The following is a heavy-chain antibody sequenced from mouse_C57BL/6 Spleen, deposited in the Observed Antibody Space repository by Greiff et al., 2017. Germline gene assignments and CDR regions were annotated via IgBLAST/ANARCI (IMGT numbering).Heavy chain of an antibody. CDR1: GFTFSSYA. V-gene: IGHV5-9-1*02. D-gene: IGHD2-3*01. Sequence: EVQGVESGEGLVKPGGSLKLSCAASGFTFSSYAMSWVRQTPEKRLEWVAYISSGGDYIYYADTVKGRFTISRDNARNTLYLQMSSLKSEDTAMYYCTRDYDGYLYYAMDYWGQGTSVTVSS. J-gene: IGHJ4*01. CDR3: TRDYDGYLYYAMDY. CDR2: ISSGGDYI.